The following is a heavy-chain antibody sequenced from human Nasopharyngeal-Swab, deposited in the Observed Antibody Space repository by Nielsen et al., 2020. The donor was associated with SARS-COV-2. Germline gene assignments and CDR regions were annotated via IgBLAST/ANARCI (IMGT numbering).Heavy chain of an antibody. CDR3: ASHMPDYYGSGSHYYYYYGMDV. CDR1: GFTFSSYS. J-gene: IGHJ6*02. CDR2: ISSSSSYI. D-gene: IGHD3-10*01. Sequence: GESLKISCAASGFTFSSYSMNWVRQAPGKGLEWVSTISSSSSYIYYPDSVKGRFTISRDNAKNSLYLQMNSLRAEDTAVYYCASHMPDYYGSGSHYYYYYGMDVWGQGTTVTVSS. V-gene: IGHV3-21*01.